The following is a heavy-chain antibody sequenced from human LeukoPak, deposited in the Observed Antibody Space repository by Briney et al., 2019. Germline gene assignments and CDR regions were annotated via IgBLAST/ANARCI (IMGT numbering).Heavy chain of an antibody. CDR3: AKDSPYYDFWSGYSRFDY. J-gene: IGHJ4*02. D-gene: IGHD3-3*01. CDR2: ISGSGGST. V-gene: IGHV3-23*01. Sequence: GSLRLSCAASGFTFSSYAMSWVRQAPGKGLEWVSAISGSGGSTYYADSVKGRFTISRDNSKNTLYLQMNSLRAEDTAVYYCAKDSPYYDFWSGYSRFDYWGQGTLVTVSS. CDR1: GFTFSSYA.